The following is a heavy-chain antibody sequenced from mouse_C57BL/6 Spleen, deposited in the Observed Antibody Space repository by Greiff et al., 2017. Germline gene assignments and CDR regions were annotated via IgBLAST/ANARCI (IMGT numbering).Heavy chain of an antibody. J-gene: IGHJ4*01. CDR2: IDPSDSYT. CDR3: ARRGITTVVARIYYAMDY. V-gene: IGHV1-69*01. CDR1: GYTFTSYW. Sequence: QVQLQQPGAELVMPGASVKLSCKASGYTFTSYWMHWVKQRPGQGLEWIGEIDPSDSYTNYNQKFKGQSTLTVDKSSSTAYMQLSSLTSEDSAVYYCARRGITTVVARIYYAMDYWGQGTSVTVSS. D-gene: IGHD1-1*01.